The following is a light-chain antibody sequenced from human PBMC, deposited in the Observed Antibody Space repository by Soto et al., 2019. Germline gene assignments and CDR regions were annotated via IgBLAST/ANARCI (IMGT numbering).Light chain of an antibody. J-gene: IGKJ3*01. Sequence: DIVMTQSPDSLAVSLGERATINCKSSQSGLYNSNNKNYLAWYQQKPGQPPRLLIYWASTRESGVPDRFSGNGSGTDFTLTISSLQAEDVAVYYCQQYFSTLTFGPGTKVDIK. V-gene: IGKV4-1*01. CDR3: QQYFSTLT. CDR2: WAS. CDR1: QSGLYNSNNKNY.